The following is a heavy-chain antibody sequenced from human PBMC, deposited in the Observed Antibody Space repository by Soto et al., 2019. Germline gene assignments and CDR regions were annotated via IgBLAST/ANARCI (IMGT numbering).Heavy chain of an antibody. CDR1: GGSVNSGNYY. CDR2: MSHSGGT. CDR3: ARVERGTATTVVDAFDI. J-gene: IGHJ3*02. D-gene: IGHD1-1*01. V-gene: IGHV4-34*01. Sequence: QVQLQQWGAGLLKPSETLSLTCAVYGGSVNSGNYYWSWIRQPPGKGLEWIGEMSHSGGTPFNPSLRSRVTIPVDTSKNQCSLKMSSVTAADTALYYCARVERGTATTVVDAFDIWGPGTLVTVSS.